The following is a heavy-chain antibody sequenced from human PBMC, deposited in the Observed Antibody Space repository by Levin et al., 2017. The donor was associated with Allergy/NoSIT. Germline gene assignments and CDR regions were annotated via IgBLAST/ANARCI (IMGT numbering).Heavy chain of an antibody. V-gene: IGHV3-21*01. CDR3: AREGGFGDFPSHYYDSGMDV. J-gene: IGHJ6*02. CDR1: GLVFSSYA. D-gene: IGHD3-10*01. Sequence: GESLKISCTTSGLVFSSYAFNWVRQAPGKGLEWVSSISTGSTYIYYAKSVKGRFTISRDNAKNSVHLEMNSLRAEDTAVYYCAREGGFGDFPSHYYDSGMDVWGQGTTVTVSS. CDR2: ISTGSTYI.